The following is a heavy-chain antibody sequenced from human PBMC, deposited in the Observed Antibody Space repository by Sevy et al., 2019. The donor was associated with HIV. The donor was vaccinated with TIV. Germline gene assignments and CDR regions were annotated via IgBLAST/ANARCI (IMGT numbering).Heavy chain of an antibody. CDR2: ISGSGTST. CDR1: GFSFSTYA. Sequence: GGSLRLSCAASGFSFSTYAMTWVRQAPGKGQEWVSGISGSGTSTYYTDSVKGRFTISRDNSKNTVYLQMNNLRAEDTAVYYCGKVSIFGVGGFYDYWGQGTLVTVSS. CDR3: GKVSIFGVGGFYDY. V-gene: IGHV3-23*01. D-gene: IGHD3-3*01. J-gene: IGHJ4*02.